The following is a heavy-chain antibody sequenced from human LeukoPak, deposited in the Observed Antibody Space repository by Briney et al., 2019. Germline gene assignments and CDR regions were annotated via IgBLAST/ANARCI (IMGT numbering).Heavy chain of an antibody. CDR1: GFIFSGYW. CDR3: ARVGGSSWTDY. D-gene: IGHD6-13*01. V-gene: IGHV3-7*01. Sequence: GGSLRLSCAASGFIFSGYWMSWVRQAPGKELEWVANIKQDGSEKHYGDSVKGRFIISRDNAKNSQYLQMNSLRAEDTAVYYCARVGGSSWTDYWGQGTLVTVSS. J-gene: IGHJ4*02. CDR2: IKQDGSEK.